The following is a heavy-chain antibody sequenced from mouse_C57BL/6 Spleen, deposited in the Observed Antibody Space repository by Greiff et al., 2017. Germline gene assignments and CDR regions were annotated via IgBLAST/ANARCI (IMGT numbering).Heavy chain of an antibody. CDR2: IRSKSNNYAT. Sequence: EVQLQESGGGLVQPKGSLKLSCAASGFSFNTYAMNWVRQAPGKGLEWVARIRSKSNNYATYYADSVKDRFTISRDDSESMLYLQMNNLRTEDTAMYYGVRHGGGNSYAMDYWGQGTSVTVSS. V-gene: IGHV10-1*01. CDR3: VRHGGGNSYAMDY. D-gene: IGHD2-1*01. J-gene: IGHJ4*01. CDR1: GFSFNTYA.